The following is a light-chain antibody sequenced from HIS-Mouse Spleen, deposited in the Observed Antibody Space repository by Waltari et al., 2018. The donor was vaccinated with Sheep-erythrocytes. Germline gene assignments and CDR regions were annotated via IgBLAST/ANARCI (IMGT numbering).Light chain of an antibody. J-gene: IGLJ3*02. CDR3: YSTDSSGNHWV. V-gene: IGLV3-10*01. Sequence: SYELTQPPSVSVSPGQTARITCSGDALPKKYAYWYPQKSGQAPVLVIYEDSKRPSGIPGGFSGSSSGTMATLTISGAQVEDEADYYCYSTDSSGNHWVFGGGTKLTVL. CDR1: ALPKKY. CDR2: EDS.